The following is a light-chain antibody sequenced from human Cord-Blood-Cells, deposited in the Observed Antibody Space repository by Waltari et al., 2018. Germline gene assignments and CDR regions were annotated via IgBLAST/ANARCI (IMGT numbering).Light chain of an antibody. J-gene: IGLJ3*02. Sequence: QSALTHPASVSGSPGQSLTISCTGTSSDVGSYNLFSWYQQHPGKAPKLMIYEGSKRPSGVSNRFSGSKSGNTASLTISGLQAEDEADYYCCSYAGSSTWVFGGGTKLTVL. CDR2: EGS. CDR1: SSDVGSYNL. CDR3: CSYAGSSTWV. V-gene: IGLV2-23*01.